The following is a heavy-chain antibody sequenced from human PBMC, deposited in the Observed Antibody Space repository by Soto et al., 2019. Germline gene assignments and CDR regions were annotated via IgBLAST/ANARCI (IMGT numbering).Heavy chain of an antibody. J-gene: IGHJ4*02. CDR3: ARAPAYYYDRSGYPHDY. D-gene: IGHD3-22*01. Sequence: QVPLVQSGAEVKKPGSSVKVSCTASGGTFSSYAISWVRQAPGQGLEWLGGIIPIFGTANYAQKFQGRVTITADESTSTAYMELSSLRSEDTAVYYCARAPAYYYDRSGYPHDYWGQGTLVTVSS. CDR2: IIPIFGTA. V-gene: IGHV1-69*01. CDR1: GGTFSSYA.